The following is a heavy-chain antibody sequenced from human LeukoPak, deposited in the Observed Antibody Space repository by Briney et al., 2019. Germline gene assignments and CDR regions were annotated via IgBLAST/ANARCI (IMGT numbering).Heavy chain of an antibody. V-gene: IGHV1-24*01. Sequence: ASVKVSCKVSGYTLTELSMHWVRQAPGKGLEWMGGFDPEDGETIYAQKFQGRVTMTEDTSTDTAYMELNSLRSEDTAVYYCATRLGSGSYYIDHFDYWGQGTLVTVSS. CDR3: ATRLGSGSYYIDHFDY. D-gene: IGHD3-10*01. CDR1: GYTLTELS. CDR2: FDPEDGET. J-gene: IGHJ4*02.